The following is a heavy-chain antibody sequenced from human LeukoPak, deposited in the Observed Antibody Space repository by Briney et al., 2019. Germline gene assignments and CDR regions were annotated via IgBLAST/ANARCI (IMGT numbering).Heavy chain of an antibody. Sequence: SETLSLTCAVYGESFSGFYWTWIRQPPGKGLEWIGSIYYSGSTYYNPSLKSRVTISVDTSKNQFSLKLSSVTAADTAVYYCARDEAGSSVSFDYWGQGTLVTVSS. CDR3: ARDEAGSSVSFDY. V-gene: IGHV4-34*01. CDR2: IYYSGST. D-gene: IGHD1-26*01. CDR1: GESFSGFY. J-gene: IGHJ4*02.